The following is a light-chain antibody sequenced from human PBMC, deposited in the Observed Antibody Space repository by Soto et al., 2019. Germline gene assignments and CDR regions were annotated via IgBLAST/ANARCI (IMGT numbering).Light chain of an antibody. V-gene: IGLV2-14*01. Sequence: QSVLTQPASVSGSPGQSITISCTGTSSDVGGYDYVSWYQQHPGKAPKLMIYEVINRPSGVSDRFSGSKSGNTASLTISGLQAEDEADYYCSSYTSSSTWVFGGGTKLTVL. CDR3: SSYTSSSTWV. CDR2: EVI. CDR1: SSDVGGYDY. J-gene: IGLJ3*02.